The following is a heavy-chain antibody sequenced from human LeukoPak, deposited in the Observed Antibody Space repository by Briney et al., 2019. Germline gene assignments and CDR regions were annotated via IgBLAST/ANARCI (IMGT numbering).Heavy chain of an antibody. D-gene: IGHD6-13*01. CDR2: INSDGSST. J-gene: IGHJ4*02. CDR3: AREHYSGSCPDY. CDR1: GFTFSSYW. Sequence: GGSLRLSCAASGFTFSSYWMHWVRRAPGKGLVWVSRINSDGSSTNYADSVKGRFTISRDNAKNTLYLQMNSLRAEDTAVYYCAREHYSGSCPDYWGQGTLVTVSS. V-gene: IGHV3-74*01.